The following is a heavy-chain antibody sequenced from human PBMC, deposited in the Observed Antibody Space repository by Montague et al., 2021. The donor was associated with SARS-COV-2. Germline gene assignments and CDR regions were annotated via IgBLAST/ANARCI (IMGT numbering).Heavy chain of an antibody. CDR1: GGSFSGYY. CDR3: ARGTKRVFTYGYDSSGYASDY. D-gene: IGHD3-22*01. J-gene: IGHJ4*02. Sequence: SETLSLTCAVYGGSFSGYYWSWIRQPPGKGLEWIGEINHSGSTKYDPSLKNRVTISVDTSKNQFSLKLSSVTAADTAVYYCARGTKRVFTYGYDSSGYASDYWGQGTLVTVSS. V-gene: IGHV4-34*01. CDR2: INHSGST.